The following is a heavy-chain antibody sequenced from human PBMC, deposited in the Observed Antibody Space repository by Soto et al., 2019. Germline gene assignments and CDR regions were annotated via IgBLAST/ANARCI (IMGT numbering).Heavy chain of an antibody. J-gene: IGHJ5*02. CDR3: ATIRGVYGLDWFDP. CDR2: FDTEDGDT. D-gene: IGHD5-12*01. Sequence: QVQLVQSGAEVKKPGASVKVSCKVSGYTLTELSMHWVRQAPGKGLEWMGGFDTEDGDTIYAQKFQGRVTMTEDTSTDTAYMELSSLRSEYTAVYYCATIRGVYGLDWFDPWGQGTLVTVSS. CDR1: GYTLTELS. V-gene: IGHV1-24*01.